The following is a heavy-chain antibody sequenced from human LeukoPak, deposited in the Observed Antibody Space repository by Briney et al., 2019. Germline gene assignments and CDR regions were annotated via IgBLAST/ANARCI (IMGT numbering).Heavy chain of an antibody. CDR2: IYPGDSDT. D-gene: IGHD3-3*01. Sequence: GESLKISCKGSGYSFTNYWIGWVRQMPGKGLEWMGIIYPGDSDTRYSPSFQGQVTISADKSISTAYLQWSSLKASDTAMYYCARQSHVLRFLEWFPPDFDYWGQGTLVTVSS. V-gene: IGHV5-51*01. CDR1: GYSFTNYW. CDR3: ARQSHVLRFLEWFPPDFDY. J-gene: IGHJ4*02.